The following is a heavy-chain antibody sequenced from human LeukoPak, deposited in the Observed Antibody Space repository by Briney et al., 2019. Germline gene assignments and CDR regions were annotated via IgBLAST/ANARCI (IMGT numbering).Heavy chain of an antibody. D-gene: IGHD6-6*01. CDR2: IIPIFGTA. V-gene: IGHV1-69*13. Sequence: VKVSCKASGGTFSSYAISWVRQAPGQGLEWMGGIIPIFGTANYAQKFQGRVTITADESTSTAYMELSSLRSEDTAVYYCARTLAEYKDDYYYYMDVWGKGTTVTVSS. CDR1: GGTFSSYA. CDR3: ARTLAEYKDDYYYYMDV. J-gene: IGHJ6*03.